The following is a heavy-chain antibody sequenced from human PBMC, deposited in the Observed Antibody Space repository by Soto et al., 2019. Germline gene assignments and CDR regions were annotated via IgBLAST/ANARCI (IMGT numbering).Heavy chain of an antibody. CDR2: INPNSGGT. D-gene: IGHD3-10*01. CDR1: GYTFTGYY. V-gene: IGHV1-2*02. CDR3: ATTGNHYYCYYGMDV. J-gene: IGHJ6*02. Sequence: ASVKVSCKASGYTFTGYYMHWVRQAPGQGLEWMGWINPNSGGTNYAQKFQGRVTMTRDTSISTAYMELSRLRSDDTAVYYCATTGNHYYCYYGMDVWGQGTRVTFSS.